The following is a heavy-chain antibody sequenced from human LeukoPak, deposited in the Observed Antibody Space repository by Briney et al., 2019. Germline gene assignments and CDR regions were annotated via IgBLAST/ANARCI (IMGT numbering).Heavy chain of an antibody. V-gene: IGHV4-34*01. CDR3: ARGRTYYYGSGSRNWFDP. CDR1: GGSFSGYH. Sequence: SETLSLTCAVYGGSFSGYHWSWIRQPPGKGLEWIGEINHSGSTNYNPSLKSRVTISVDTSKNQFSLKLSSVTAADTAVYYCARGRTYYYGSGSRNWFDPWGQGTLVTVSS. CDR2: INHSGST. J-gene: IGHJ5*02. D-gene: IGHD3-10*01.